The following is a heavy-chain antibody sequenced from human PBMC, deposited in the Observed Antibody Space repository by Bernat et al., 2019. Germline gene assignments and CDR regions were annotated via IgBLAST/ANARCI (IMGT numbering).Heavy chain of an antibody. V-gene: IGHV3-66*01. J-gene: IGHJ3*02. CDR3: ASGGTTLYYDGSGIPDAFDI. D-gene: IGHD3-22*01. CDR1: GFTVSDNY. CDR2: ICSDGST. Sequence: DVQLVESGGGLVQPGGSLRLSCAASGFTVSDNYMNWVRQAPGKGLEWVSVICSDGSTHYADSVRGRFTISRDSSKNTLYLQMNRLRDEDTAVYHCASGGTTLYYDGSGIPDAFDIWGQGTMVTVSS.